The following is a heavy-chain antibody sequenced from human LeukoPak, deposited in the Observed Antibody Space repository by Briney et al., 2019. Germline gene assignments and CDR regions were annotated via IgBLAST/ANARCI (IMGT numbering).Heavy chain of an antibody. CDR2: IYYSGST. D-gene: IGHD3-10*01. Sequence: SETLSLTGSGSGGSMNSYYWSWIGQCPGKGLEWIGYIYYSGSTNYNPSLKSRVTISVDTSKNQFSLKLSSVTAADPAVYYCASRGSGSYYKPSYGMDVWGQGTTVTVSS. J-gene: IGHJ6*02. V-gene: IGHV4-59*12. CDR3: ASRGSGSYYKPSYGMDV. CDR1: GGSMNSYY.